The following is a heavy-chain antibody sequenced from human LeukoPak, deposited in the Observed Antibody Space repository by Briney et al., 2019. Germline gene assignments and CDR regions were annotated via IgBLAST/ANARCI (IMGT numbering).Heavy chain of an antibody. V-gene: IGHV3-33*01. J-gene: IGHJ4*02. CDR1: AFSFSSYG. CDR2: IWYDGSNK. CDR3: ARGRTADY. Sequence: GRSLRLSCAASAFSFSSYGMHWVRQAPGKGLEWVALIWYDGSNKYYADSVKGRFTISRGNAKNSLYLQMNSLRAEDTAMYYCARGRTADYWGQGTLVTVSS. D-gene: IGHD4-17*01.